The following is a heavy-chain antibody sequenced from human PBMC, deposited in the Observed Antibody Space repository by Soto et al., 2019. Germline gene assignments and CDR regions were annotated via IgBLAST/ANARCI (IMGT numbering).Heavy chain of an antibody. J-gene: IGHJ4*02. D-gene: IGHD5-18*01. V-gene: IGHV3-33*01. Sequence: GGSLRLSCAASGFTFSTYGMHWVRQSPGKGLEWVTVIWYDGSNKYYADSVKGRFTISRDNSKNTLFLQMNSLRAEDTAVYYCARSPAGYSYGYGADYWGQGTLVTVSS. CDR2: IWYDGSNK. CDR1: GFTFSTYG. CDR3: ARSPAGYSYGYGADY.